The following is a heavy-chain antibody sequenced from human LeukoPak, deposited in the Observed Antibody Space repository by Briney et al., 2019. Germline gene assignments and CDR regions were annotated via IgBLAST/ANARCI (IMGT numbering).Heavy chain of an antibody. J-gene: IGHJ4*02. V-gene: IGHV3-48*01. Sequence: PGGSLRLSCAASGFTFSSYSMNWVRQAPGKGLEWVSYISSSSSTIYYADSVKGRFTISRDNAKNSLYLQMNSLRAEDTAVYYCARDPPYYYGSGSYYFDYRGQGTLVTVSS. CDR3: ARDPPYYYGSGSYYFDY. CDR2: ISSSSSTI. CDR1: GFTFSSYS. D-gene: IGHD3-10*01.